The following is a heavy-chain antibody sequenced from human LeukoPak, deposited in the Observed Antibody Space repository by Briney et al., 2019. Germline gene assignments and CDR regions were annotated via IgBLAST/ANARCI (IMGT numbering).Heavy chain of an antibody. Sequence: PGGSLRLSCAASGFTFGNYAMNWVRQVPGKGLEWISLISWNSGTIGYADSVKGRFTISRDNANNFLYLQMNSLRAEDTALYYCARAYKDRSLAGKKEFFQHWGQGTLVTVSS. CDR1: GFTFGNYA. V-gene: IGHV3-9*01. J-gene: IGHJ1*01. CDR3: ARAYKDRSLAGKKEFFQH. CDR2: ISWNSGTI. D-gene: IGHD6-19*01.